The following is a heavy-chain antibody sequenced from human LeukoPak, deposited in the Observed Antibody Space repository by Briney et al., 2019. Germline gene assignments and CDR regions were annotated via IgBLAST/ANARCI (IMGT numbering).Heavy chain of an antibody. J-gene: IGHJ6*03. CDR3: ARASTQTRYYYDSSGYYRPDYYYYYYMDV. V-gene: IGHV3-53*01. CDR2: IYSGGST. Sequence: GGSLRLSCAASGFTVSSNYVSWVRQAPGKGLEWVSVIYSGGSTYYADSVKGRFTISKDNSKNTLYLQMNSLRAEDTAVYYCARASTQTRYYYDSSGYYRPDYYYYYYMDVWGKGTTVTVSS. CDR1: GFTVSSNY. D-gene: IGHD3-22*01.